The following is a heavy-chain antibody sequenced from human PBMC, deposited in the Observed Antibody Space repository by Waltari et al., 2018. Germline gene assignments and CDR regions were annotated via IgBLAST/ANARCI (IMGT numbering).Heavy chain of an antibody. D-gene: IGHD4-17*01. Sequence: DSVKGRFTISRDNAKNSLYLQMNSLRDEDTAVYYCATTAGWFGSWGQGTLVTVSS. CDR3: ATTAGWFGS. V-gene: IGHV3-48*03. J-gene: IGHJ5*01.